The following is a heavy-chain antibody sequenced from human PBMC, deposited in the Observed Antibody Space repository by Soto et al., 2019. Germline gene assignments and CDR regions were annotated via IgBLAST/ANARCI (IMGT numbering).Heavy chain of an antibody. Sequence: QVQLVQSGAEVKKPGSSVTVSCKASGGTFGNTAISWGRQAPGQGLEWMGGIIPIFPTPDYAQKCHGRVKITADESTGIASMQLTSLRSEDTAVYYCAIDNDRQQLAGNSFYGIDVGGQGTTVTVSS. J-gene: IGHJ6*02. CDR1: GGTFGNTA. CDR2: IIPIFPTP. D-gene: IGHD3-3*02. V-gene: IGHV1-69*12. CDR3: AIDNDRQQLAGNSFYGIDV.